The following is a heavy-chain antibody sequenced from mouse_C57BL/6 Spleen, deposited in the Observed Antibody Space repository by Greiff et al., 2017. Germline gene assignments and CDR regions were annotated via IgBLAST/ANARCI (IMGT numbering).Heavy chain of an antibody. CDR1: GFTFSSYG. J-gene: IGHJ3*01. CDR3: ARQRGY. CDR2: ISSGGSYT. V-gene: IGHV5-6*01. Sequence: VQLKQSGGDLVKPGGSLKLSCAASGFTFSSYGMSWVRQTPDKRLEWVATISSGGSYTYYPDSVKGRFTISRDNAKNTLYLQMSSLKSEDTAMYYCARQRGYWGQGTLVTVSA.